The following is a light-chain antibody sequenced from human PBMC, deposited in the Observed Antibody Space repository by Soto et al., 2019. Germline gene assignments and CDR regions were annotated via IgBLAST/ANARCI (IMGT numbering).Light chain of an antibody. J-gene: IGKJ5*01. V-gene: IGKV1-39*01. CDR1: QTVSSY. CDR2: ATS. Sequence: DIQMTQSPSSLSASVGDRVNITCRASQTVSSYLNWYQQKPGPVPKLLIYATSNLQSGVPSRLSGGGFGTDFTITIRSLQPEDFATYYCQQSFTTPSFGQGTRLEIK. CDR3: QQSFTTPS.